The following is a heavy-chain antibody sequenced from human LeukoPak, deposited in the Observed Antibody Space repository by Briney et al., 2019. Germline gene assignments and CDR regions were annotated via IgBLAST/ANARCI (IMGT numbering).Heavy chain of an antibody. J-gene: IGHJ4*02. D-gene: IGHD2-15*01. CDR2: ISSGSSYI. V-gene: IGHV3-21*01. CDR3: AREGWDY. Sequence: GGSLRLSCAASGLTFSSYVMNWVRQAPGKGLEWVSSISSGSSYIYYADSVRGRFTISRDNAKNSLYLQMNCLRAEDTAVYYCAREGWDYWGQGTLVTVSS. CDR1: GLTFSSYV.